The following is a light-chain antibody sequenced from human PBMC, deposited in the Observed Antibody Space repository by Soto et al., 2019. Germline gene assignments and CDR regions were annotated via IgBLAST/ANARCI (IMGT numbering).Light chain of an antibody. CDR2: NNN. CDR3: AAWDDSLSGPV. J-gene: IGLJ3*02. Sequence: QAVVTQPPSASGTPGQRATISCSGSSSNIGSNYVFWYQQLPGTAPKLLIYNNNQRPSGVPDRFSGSKSGTSASLAISGLRSDDESDYYCAAWDDSLSGPVFGGGTQLTVL. V-gene: IGLV1-47*01. CDR1: SSNIGSNY.